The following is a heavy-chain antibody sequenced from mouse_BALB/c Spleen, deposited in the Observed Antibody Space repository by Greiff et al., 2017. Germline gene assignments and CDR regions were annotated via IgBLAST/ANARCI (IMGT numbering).Heavy chain of an antibody. CDR3: APFVPFAY. J-gene: IGHJ3*01. Sequence: VQGVESGAELARPGASVKMSCKASGYTFTSYTMHWVKQRPGQGLEWIGYINPSSGYTNYNQKFKDKATLTADKSSSTAYMQLSSLTSEDSAVYYYAPFVPFAYWGQGTLVTVSA. CDR1: GYTFTSYT. CDR2: INPSSGYT. V-gene: IGHV1-4*01.